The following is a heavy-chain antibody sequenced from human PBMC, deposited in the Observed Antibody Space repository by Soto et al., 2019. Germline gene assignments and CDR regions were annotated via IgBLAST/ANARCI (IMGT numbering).Heavy chain of an antibody. Sequence: QLLESGGGLVQPGGSLRLSCAASGLTFSSYSMNWVRQAPGKGLQWVATVGGGGDNIFYADSVKGRFTISRDDSQNIVFLQMNSLRPEDTAVYFCAKWDSGSGRSPPLINYWGQGTLITVSS. CDR2: VGGGGDNI. CDR3: AKWDSGSGRSPPLINY. CDR1: GLTFSSYS. D-gene: IGHD3-10*01. J-gene: IGHJ4*02. V-gene: IGHV3-23*01.